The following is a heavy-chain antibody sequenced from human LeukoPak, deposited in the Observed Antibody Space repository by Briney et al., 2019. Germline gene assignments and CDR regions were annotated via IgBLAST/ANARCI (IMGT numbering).Heavy chain of an antibody. CDR2: ITSRSTT. D-gene: IGHD7-27*01. J-gene: IGHJ4*02. V-gene: IGHV3-23*01. CDR3: AKDGNWARFED. CDR1: GFSFSSYG. Sequence: GGSLRLSCAASGFSFSSYGMAWVRQAPGQGLEWVAGITSRSTTYYADSVKGRFTISRDNSKNMVWLQINSPTAEDTATYYCAKDGNWARFEDWGQGTLVTVSS.